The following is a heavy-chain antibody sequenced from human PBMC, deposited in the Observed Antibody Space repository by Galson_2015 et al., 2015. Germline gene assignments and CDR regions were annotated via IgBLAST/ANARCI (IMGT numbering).Heavy chain of an antibody. CDR1: GFTFNSYA. J-gene: IGHJ2*01. V-gene: IGHV3-23*01. Sequence: SLRVSCAASGFTFNSYAMNWVRQPPGKGLEWVSGISGSGGTTYYADSVKGRFTFSRDNSNNTLYLQMNRLRAEDTAVYYCAKDRANGSGTQRGWYFDLWGRGTLVTVSS. CDR2: ISGSGGTT. CDR3: AKDRANGSGTQRGWYFDL. D-gene: IGHD1-1*01.